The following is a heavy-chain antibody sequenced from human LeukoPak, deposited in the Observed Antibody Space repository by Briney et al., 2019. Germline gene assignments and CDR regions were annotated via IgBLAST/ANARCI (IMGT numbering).Heavy chain of an antibody. V-gene: IGHV4-39*07. CDR3: ARRVATITPYYYYYMDV. D-gene: IGHD5-24*01. Sequence: PETLSLTCTVSGGSISSSSYYWGWVRQPPGKGLEWIASIYYSGSSYYNPSLKSRVTMSVDTSKNQFSLKLSSVTAADTAVYYCARRVATITPYYYYYMDVWGKGTTVTVSS. CDR2: IYYSGSS. J-gene: IGHJ6*03. CDR1: GGSISSSSYY.